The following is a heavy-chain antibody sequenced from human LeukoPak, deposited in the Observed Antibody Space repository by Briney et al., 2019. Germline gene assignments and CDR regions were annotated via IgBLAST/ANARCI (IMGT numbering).Heavy chain of an antibody. D-gene: IGHD3-22*01. J-gene: IGHJ6*02. CDR3: ARDTPGYYDSSGYYYRGMDV. V-gene: IGHV4-4*02. Sequence: SETLSLTCAVSGGSISSANWWSWVRQPPGKGLEWIGEIHHSGTTTYNPSLKSRLTISVDKSKNQFSLKLSSVTAADTAVYYCARDTPGYYDSSGYYYRGMDVWGQGTTVTVSS. CDR2: IHHSGTT. CDR1: GGSISSANW.